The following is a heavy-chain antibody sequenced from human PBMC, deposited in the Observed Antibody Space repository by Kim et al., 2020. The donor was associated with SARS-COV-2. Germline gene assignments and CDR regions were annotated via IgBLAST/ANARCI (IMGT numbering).Heavy chain of an antibody. CDR2: GNT. V-gene: IGHV3-23*01. J-gene: IGHJ4*02. CDR3: AKGHVAC. D-gene: IGHD5-12*01. Sequence: GNTYSTWSVKGRFTLYRDNSKHTQYLQMNNPRPEDTAVYYCAKGHVACWGQGTQVTVSS.